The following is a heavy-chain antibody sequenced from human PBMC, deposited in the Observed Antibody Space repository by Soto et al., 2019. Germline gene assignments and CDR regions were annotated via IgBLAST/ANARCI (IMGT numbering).Heavy chain of an antibody. D-gene: IGHD6-19*01. J-gene: IGHJ4*02. CDR3: ARRSSGWYFDY. CDR1: GFTFSSYA. V-gene: IGHV3-23*01. CDR2: ISGSGGST. Sequence: EVPLLESGGGLVQPGGSLRLSCAASGFTFSSYAMNWVRQAPGKGLEWVSVISGSGGSTYYADSVKGRVTMSRDNSKNTLYLQMNSLRAEDTAVYYCARRSSGWYFDYWGQGTLVTVSS.